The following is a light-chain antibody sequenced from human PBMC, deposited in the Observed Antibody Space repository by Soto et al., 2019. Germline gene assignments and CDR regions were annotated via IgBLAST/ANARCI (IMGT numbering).Light chain of an antibody. CDR2: GAS. V-gene: IGKV3-20*01. J-gene: IGKJ1*01. CDR1: QSVSSSY. Sequence: EIVLTQSPGTLSLSPGERATLSCRASQSVSSSYLAWYQQTPGQPPRLLIFGASSRATGIPDRFSGSGSGTDFTLTISRLEPEDFAVYYCQQYGSSPQTFGQGTKVDIK. CDR3: QQYGSSPQT.